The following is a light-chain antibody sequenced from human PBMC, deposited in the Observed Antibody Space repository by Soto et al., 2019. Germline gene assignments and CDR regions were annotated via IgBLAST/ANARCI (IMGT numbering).Light chain of an antibody. J-gene: IGKJ5*01. V-gene: IGKV1-33*01. CDR2: DAS. CDR3: QQYDSHPPA. Sequence: IQMTQSPSSLSASVGDRVTITCQASQDISNYLNWYQQKPGKAPKLLIYDASNLETGVSSRFSGSGSGTDFTFTISSLKPEDMATYYCQQYDSHPPAFGQGTRLEIK. CDR1: QDISNY.